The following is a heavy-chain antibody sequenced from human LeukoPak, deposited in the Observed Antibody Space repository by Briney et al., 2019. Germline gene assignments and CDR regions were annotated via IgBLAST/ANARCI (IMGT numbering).Heavy chain of an antibody. CDR3: ARAIRGGYYYYYYMDV. V-gene: IGHV4-59*01. CDR2: IYYSGST. J-gene: IGHJ6*03. D-gene: IGHD3-10*01. CDR1: GGSISSYY. Sequence: SETLSLTCTVSGGSISSYYWSWIRQPPGKGLEWIGYIYYSGSTNYNPSLKSRVTISVDTSKNQFSLKLSSVTAADTAVYYCARAIRGGYYYYYYMDVWGKGTTVTISS.